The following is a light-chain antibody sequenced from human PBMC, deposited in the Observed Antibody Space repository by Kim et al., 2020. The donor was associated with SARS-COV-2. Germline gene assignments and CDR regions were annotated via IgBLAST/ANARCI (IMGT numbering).Light chain of an antibody. CDR2: DVS. CDR1: SSDVGSYNY. V-gene: IGLV2-11*03. Sequence: GQSVTISCTGTSSDVGSYNYVSWYQQHPGKAPKVIIYDVSKRPSGVPDRFSGSKSGNTASLTISGLQADDEADYYCCSYAGTFTSLFGGGTKLTVL. J-gene: IGLJ2*01. CDR3: CSYAGTFTSL.